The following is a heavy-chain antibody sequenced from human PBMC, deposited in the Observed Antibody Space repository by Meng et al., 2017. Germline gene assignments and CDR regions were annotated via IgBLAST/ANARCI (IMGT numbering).Heavy chain of an antibody. Sequence: GESLKISCAASGFTVSSNYMSWVRQAPGKGLEWVSVIYSGGSTYYADYVKGRFTISRDNSKNTLYLQMNSLRAEDTAVYYCARDPGGGSRKNGEGGGNYFDYWGQGTLVTVSS. CDR3: ARDPGGGSRKNGEGGGNYFDY. D-gene: IGHD1-1*01. CDR1: GFTVSSNY. J-gene: IGHJ4*02. V-gene: IGHV3-53*05. CDR2: IYSGGST.